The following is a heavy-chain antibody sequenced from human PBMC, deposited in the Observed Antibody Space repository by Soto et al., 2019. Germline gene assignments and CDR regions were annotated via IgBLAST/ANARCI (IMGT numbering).Heavy chain of an antibody. D-gene: IGHD3-9*01. CDR3: ARAGSADYDILTGYYMDNNFDY. V-gene: IGHV3-23*01. Sequence: GGSLRLSCAASGFTFSSYAMSWVRQAPGKGLEWVSAISGSGGSTYYADSVKGRFTISRDNSRNTLYLQMNSLRAEDTAVYYCARAGSADYDILTGYYMDNNFDYWGQGTLVTVSS. CDR1: GFTFSSYA. CDR2: ISGSGGST. J-gene: IGHJ4*02.